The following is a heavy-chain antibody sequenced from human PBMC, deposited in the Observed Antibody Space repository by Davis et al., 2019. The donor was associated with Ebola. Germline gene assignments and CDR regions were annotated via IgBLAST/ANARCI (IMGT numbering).Heavy chain of an antibody. CDR2: IIPIFGTA. D-gene: IGHD2-15*01. Sequence: AASVKVSCKASGGTLSSYAISWVRQAPGQGLEWMGGIIPIFGTANYAQKFQGRVTITADKSTSTAYMELSSLRSEDTAVYYCARDGCSGGSCYSGWGQGTLVTVSS. V-gene: IGHV1-69*06. J-gene: IGHJ4*02. CDR3: ARDGCSGGSCYSG. CDR1: GGTLSSYA.